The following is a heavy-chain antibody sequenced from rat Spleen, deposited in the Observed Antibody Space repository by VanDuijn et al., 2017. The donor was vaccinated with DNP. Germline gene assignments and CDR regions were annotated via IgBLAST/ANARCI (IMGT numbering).Heavy chain of an antibody. V-gene: IGHV2-19*01. CDR2: IRANGIT. D-gene: IGHD1-5*01. CDR1: GFSLTDHS. CDR3: ARWNIGTSTLDY. Sequence: QVQLKESGPGLVQPSQTLSLTCTVSGFSLTDHSVHWVRQPPGKGLEWMGRIRANGITDYNSALTSRLSISRDTSKSQVFLKMNSLQTEDTATYYCARWNIGTSTLDYWGQGVMVTVSS. J-gene: IGHJ2*01.